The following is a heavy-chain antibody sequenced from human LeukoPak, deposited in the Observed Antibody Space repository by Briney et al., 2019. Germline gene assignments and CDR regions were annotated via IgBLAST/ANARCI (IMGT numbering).Heavy chain of an antibody. CDR1: GFTFSTYG. CDR2: ISEDGSNK. D-gene: IGHD1-7*01. CDR3: AKDLVALPGLDYFDY. V-gene: IGHV3-30*18. J-gene: IGHJ4*02. Sequence: GGSLRLSCAASGFTFSTYGMHWVRQAPGKGLEWVALISEDGSNKQYADSVKGRFTISRDNSENTLYLQMNSLRGEDTAVYFCAKDLVALPGLDYFDYWGQGTLVTVSS.